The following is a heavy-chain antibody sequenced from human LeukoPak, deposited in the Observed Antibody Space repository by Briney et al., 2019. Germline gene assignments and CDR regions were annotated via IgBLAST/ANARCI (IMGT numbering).Heavy chain of an antibody. V-gene: IGHV1-2*02. D-gene: IGHD3-10*01. CDR3: ARDFITMVRGVTTFDY. CDR1: GYTFTGYY. CDR2: INPNSGGT. Sequence: ASVKVSCKASGYTFTGYYMHWVRQAPGQGLEWMGWINPNSGGTNYAQKFQGRVTMTRDTSISTAYMELSRLRSDDTAVYYCARDFITMVRGVTTFDYWGQGTLVTVSS. J-gene: IGHJ4*02.